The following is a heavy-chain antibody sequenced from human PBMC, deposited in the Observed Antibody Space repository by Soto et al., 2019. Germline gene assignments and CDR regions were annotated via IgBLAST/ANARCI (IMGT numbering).Heavy chain of an antibody. J-gene: IGHJ4*02. CDR2: ISYDGSNK. CDR1: GFTFSSYA. CDR3: ARDHPPKDSSSWEYFDY. D-gene: IGHD6-13*01. V-gene: IGHV3-30-3*01. Sequence: GGSLRLSCAASGFTFSSYAMHWVRQAPGKGLEWVAVISYDGSNKYYADSVKGRFTISRDNSKNTLYLQMNSLRAEDTTVYYCARDHPPKDSSSWEYFDYWGQGTLVTVSS.